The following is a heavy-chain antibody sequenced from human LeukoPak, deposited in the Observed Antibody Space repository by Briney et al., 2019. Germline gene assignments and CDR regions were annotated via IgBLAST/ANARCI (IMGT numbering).Heavy chain of an antibody. J-gene: IGHJ4*02. V-gene: IGHV3-7*03. CDR3: ARGGNYDILTGYIFDY. CDR2: IKHDGDDK. Sequence: GGSLRLSCAASGFTFSNYWMSWVRQAPGKGLEWVANIKHDGDDKHYVDSVKGRFTIARDSAKNSLNLQMHSLRAEDTAVYYCARGGNYDILTGYIFDYWGQGTLVTVSS. CDR1: GFTFSNYW. D-gene: IGHD3-9*01.